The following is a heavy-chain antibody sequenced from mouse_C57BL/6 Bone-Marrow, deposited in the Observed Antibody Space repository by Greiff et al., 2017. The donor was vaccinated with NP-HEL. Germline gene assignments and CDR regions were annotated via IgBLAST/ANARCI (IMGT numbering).Heavy chain of an antibody. Sequence: QVQLKQSGAELAKPGASVKLSCKASGYTFTSYWMHWVNQRPGQGLEWIGYINPSSGYTKYNQKFKDKATLTADKSSSTAYMQLSSLTYEDSAVYYCARSLYYGYDDFDYWGQGTTLTVSS. CDR2: INPSSGYT. CDR3: ARSLYYGYDDFDY. D-gene: IGHD2-2*01. J-gene: IGHJ2*01. V-gene: IGHV1-7*01. CDR1: GYTFTSYW.